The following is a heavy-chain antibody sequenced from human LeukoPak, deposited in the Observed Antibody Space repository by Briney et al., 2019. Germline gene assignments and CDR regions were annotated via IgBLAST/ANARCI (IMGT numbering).Heavy chain of an antibody. CDR3: ARGMSFDH. J-gene: IGHJ4*02. Sequence: SETLSLTCAVYGGSFSGYYWSWIRQPPGKGLEWIGEINHSGSTNYNPSLKSRVTISVDTSKNQFSLKLSSVTAADTAVYYCARGMSFDHWGQGTLVTVSS. CDR2: INHSGST. CDR1: GGSFSGYY. D-gene: IGHD3-16*01. V-gene: IGHV4-34*01.